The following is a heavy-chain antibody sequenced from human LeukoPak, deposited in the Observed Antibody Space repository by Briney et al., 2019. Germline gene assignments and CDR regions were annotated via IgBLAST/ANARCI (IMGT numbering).Heavy chain of an antibody. CDR1: GFTFSSYS. CDR2: ISSSSSYI. V-gene: IGHV3-21*01. CDR3: ARDRGDYDFWSGYFPNNWFDP. D-gene: IGHD3-3*01. Sequence: SGGSLRLSCAASGFTFSSYSMNWVRQAPGKGLEWVSSISSSSSYIYYADSVKGRFTISRDSAKNSLYLQMNSLRAEDTAVYYCARDRGDYDFWSGYFPNNWFDPWGQGTLVTVSS. J-gene: IGHJ5*02.